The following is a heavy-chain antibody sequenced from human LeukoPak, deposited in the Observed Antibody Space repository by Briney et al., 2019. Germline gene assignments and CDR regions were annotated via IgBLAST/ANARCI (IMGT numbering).Heavy chain of an antibody. CDR3: ARVHSLRNFDY. J-gene: IGHJ4*02. CDR2: ISSSSSYI. V-gene: IGHV3-21*01. CDR1: GSIFSSYS. D-gene: IGHD3-16*01. Sequence: GGSLRLSCAASGSIFSSYSMNWVRQAPGKGLEWVSSISSSSSYIYYADSVKGRFTISRDNAKNSLYLQMNSLRAEDTAVYYCARVHSLRNFDYWGQGTLVTVSS.